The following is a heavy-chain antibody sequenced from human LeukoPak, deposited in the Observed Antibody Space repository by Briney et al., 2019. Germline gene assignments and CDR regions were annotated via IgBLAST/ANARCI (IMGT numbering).Heavy chain of an antibody. CDR2: IYYSGSH. CDR1: GGSISNNNYY. D-gene: IGHD1-1*01. V-gene: IGHV4-39*01. CDR3: ATWRTAKTGFDY. Sequence: PSETLSLTCTVSGGSISNNNYYWAWIRQPPGKGLECIGSIYYSGSHYYNPSLKSRVTISVDTSKNQFSLRLSSVTAADTAVYYCATWRTAKTGFDYWGQGTLVTVSS. J-gene: IGHJ4*02.